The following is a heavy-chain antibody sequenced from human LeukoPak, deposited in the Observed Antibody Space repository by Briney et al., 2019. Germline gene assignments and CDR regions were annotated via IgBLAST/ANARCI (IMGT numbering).Heavy chain of an antibody. CDR1: GGSISSSSYY. D-gene: IGHD2-8*01. CDR3: SRENGAFSPFGY. Sequence: KASETLSLTCTVSGGSISSSSYYWGWIRQPPGKGLEWIGSIYYSGSTYYNPSLKSRVIMALDTSKNHLSLNLTSVTAADTAVYYCSRENGAFSPFGYWGQGTLVTVPS. CDR2: IYYSGST. V-gene: IGHV4-39*07. J-gene: IGHJ4*02.